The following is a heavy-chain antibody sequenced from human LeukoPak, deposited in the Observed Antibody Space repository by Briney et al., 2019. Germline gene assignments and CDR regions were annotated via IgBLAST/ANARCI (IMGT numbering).Heavy chain of an antibody. Sequence: PGRSLRLSCAASGFTFDDHAMHWVRQAPGKGLEWVSGISWSSDNIDYADSVKGRFTISRDNAKNSLYLQMNSLRAEDTAMYYCARSYGMIRGAQAFDFWGQGTVVTVSS. CDR2: ISWSSDNI. V-gene: IGHV3-9*01. D-gene: IGHD3-10*01. CDR1: GFTFDDHA. J-gene: IGHJ3*01. CDR3: ARSYGMIRGAQAFDF.